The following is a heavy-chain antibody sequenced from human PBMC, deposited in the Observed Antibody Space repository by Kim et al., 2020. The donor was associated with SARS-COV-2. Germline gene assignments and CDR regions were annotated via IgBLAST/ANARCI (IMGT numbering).Heavy chain of an antibody. V-gene: IGHV3-43*02. CDR1: GFTFDDYA. J-gene: IGHJ4*02. CDR2: ISRDGGRT. D-gene: IGHD3-10*01. Sequence: GGSLRLSCAASGFTFDDYAMHWVRQAPGKGLEWVSLISRDGGRTYYADSVKGRFTISRDNSKNSLYLQMNSLRTEDTALYYCAKERGNKWRLWFGELLSPGFDYWGEGTLVTVSP. CDR3: AKERGNKWRLWFGELLSPGFDY.